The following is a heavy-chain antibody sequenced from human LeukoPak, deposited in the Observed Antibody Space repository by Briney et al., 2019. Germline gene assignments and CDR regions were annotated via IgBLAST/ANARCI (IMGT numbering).Heavy chain of an antibody. Sequence: SETLSLTCTVSGYSISSGYFWGWIRPSPEKGLEWIGSINYSGTTYYNPSLKSRVTISIDTSKNQFSLNLNSVTAADTAVYYCARAPSGVSFDYWGQGTLVTVSS. CDR2: INYSGTT. J-gene: IGHJ4*02. D-gene: IGHD1-26*01. V-gene: IGHV4-38-2*02. CDR1: GYSISSGYF. CDR3: ARAPSGVSFDY.